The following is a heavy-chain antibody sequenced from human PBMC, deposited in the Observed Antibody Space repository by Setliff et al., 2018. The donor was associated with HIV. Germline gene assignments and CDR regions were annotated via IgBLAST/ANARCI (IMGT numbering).Heavy chain of an antibody. D-gene: IGHD3-9*01. CDR1: GYTFTDYF. Sequence: GASVKVSCKASGYTFTDYFIHWVRQAPGQGLEWMGWINTNTGNPTSAQGFTGRFVFSLDTSVSTAYLQISSLKAEDTAVYCCASPLRYFGGAYYYYYMDVWGKGTTVTVSS. CDR3: ASPLRYFGGAYYYYYMDV. J-gene: IGHJ6*03. V-gene: IGHV7-4-1*02. CDR2: INTNTGNP.